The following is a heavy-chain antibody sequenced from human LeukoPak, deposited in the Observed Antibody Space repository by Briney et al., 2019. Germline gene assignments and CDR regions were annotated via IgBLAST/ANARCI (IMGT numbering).Heavy chain of an antibody. V-gene: IGHV3-48*02. D-gene: IGHD3-22*01. CDR1: GFTFSSYS. CDR2: ISSSSSTI. J-gene: IGHJ4*02. Sequence: GGSLRLSCAASGFTFSSYSMNWVRQAPGKGLEWVSYISSSSSTIYYADSVKGRFTISRDNAKNSLYLQMSSLRDEDTAVYYCARDGILYYYDSSGYSDYWGQGTLVTVFS. CDR3: ARDGILYYYDSSGYSDY.